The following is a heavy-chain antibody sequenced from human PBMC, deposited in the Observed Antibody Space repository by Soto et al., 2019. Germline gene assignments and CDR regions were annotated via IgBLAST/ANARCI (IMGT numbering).Heavy chain of an antibody. CDR3: ASEGSGSYYKWGGGWDMDV. J-gene: IGHJ6*02. Sequence: QVQLVQSGAEVKKPGSSVKVSCKASGGTFSSYAISWVRQAPGQGLEWMGGIIPIFGTANYAQKFQGRVTITADESTSTAYMELRSLRSESTAVYYGASEGSGSYYKWGGGWDMDVWGQGTTVTFSS. V-gene: IGHV1-69*01. D-gene: IGHD3-10*01. CDR1: GGTFSSYA. CDR2: IIPIFGTA.